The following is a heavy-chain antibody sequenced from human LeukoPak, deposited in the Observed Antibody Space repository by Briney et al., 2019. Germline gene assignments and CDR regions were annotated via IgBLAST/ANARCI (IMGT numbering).Heavy chain of an antibody. CDR3: ARDQAVLDAFDI. Sequence: SETLSLTCTVSGGSISSYYWSWIRQPPGKGLEWIGYIYYSGSTNYNPSLKSRVTVSVDTSKNQFSLKLSSVTAADTAVYYCARDQAVLDAFDIWGQGTMVTVSS. J-gene: IGHJ3*02. D-gene: IGHD6-19*01. CDR1: GGSISSYY. V-gene: IGHV4-59*01. CDR2: IYYSGST.